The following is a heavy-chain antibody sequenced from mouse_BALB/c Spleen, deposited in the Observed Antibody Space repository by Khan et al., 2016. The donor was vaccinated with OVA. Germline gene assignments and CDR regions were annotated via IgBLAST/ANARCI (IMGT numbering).Heavy chain of an antibody. Sequence: VQLQESGPGLVQPSQSLSITCTVSGSSLNNYSVHWVRQSPGKGLEWLGVIWSAGSPDYNAAFISRLTISKDNSRSQVFFKMNSLQPNDTAIYYCARKGYDYGRGALFAYWGQGTLVTVSA. CDR2: IWSAGSP. D-gene: IGHD2-4*01. V-gene: IGHV2-2*02. CDR1: GSSLNNYS. J-gene: IGHJ3*01. CDR3: ARKGYDYGRGALFAY.